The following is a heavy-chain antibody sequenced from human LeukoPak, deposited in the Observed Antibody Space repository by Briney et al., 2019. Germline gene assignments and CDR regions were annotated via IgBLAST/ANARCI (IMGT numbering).Heavy chain of an antibody. V-gene: IGHV3-30*04. CDR2: ISYDGSNK. D-gene: IGHD3-22*01. CDR1: GFTFSSYA. Sequence: GGSLRLSCAASGFTFSSYAMHWVRQAPGKGLEWVAVISYDGSNKYYADSVKGRFTISRDNSKNTLYLQMNSLSAEDTAVYYCAREIQYYYDSSGYLDYWGQGTLVTVSS. J-gene: IGHJ4*02. CDR3: AREIQYYYDSSGYLDY.